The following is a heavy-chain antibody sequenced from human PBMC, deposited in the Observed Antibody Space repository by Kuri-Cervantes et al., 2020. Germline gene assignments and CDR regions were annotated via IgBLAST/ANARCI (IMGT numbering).Heavy chain of an antibody. CDR3: ARDKALWELNYFDY. Sequence: GESLKISCTASGFSFSSYWMSWVRQAPGKGLEWVANIKEDGSVRYYMDSVRGRFTISKDNTKNSLYLQMNSLRAEDTAVYYCARDKALWELNYFDYWGQGTLVTVSS. J-gene: IGHJ4*02. V-gene: IGHV3-7*01. CDR2: IKEDGSVR. D-gene: IGHD1-7*01. CDR1: GFSFSSYW.